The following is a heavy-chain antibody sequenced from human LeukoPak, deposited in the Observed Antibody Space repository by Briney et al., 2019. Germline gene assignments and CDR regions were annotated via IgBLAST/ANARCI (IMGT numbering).Heavy chain of an antibody. CDR2: IYYSGST. V-gene: IGHV4-30-4*01. D-gene: IGHD6-13*01. CDR3: ARLPRSSVTLYSSRLDY. CDR1: GGSISSGDYY. J-gene: IGHJ4*02. Sequence: SETLSLTCTVSGGSISSGDYYWSWIRQPPGKGLEWIGYIYYSGSTYYNPSLKSRVTISVDTSKNQFSLKLSSVTAADTAVYYCARLPRSSVTLYSSRLDYWGQGTLVTVSS.